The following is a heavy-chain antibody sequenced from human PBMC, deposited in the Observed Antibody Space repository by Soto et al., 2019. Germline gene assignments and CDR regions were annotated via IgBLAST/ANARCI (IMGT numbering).Heavy chain of an antibody. V-gene: IGHV3-33*01. CDR1: GFTFSSYA. Sequence: ESGGGVVQPGRSLRLSCAASGFTFSSYAIHWVRQAPGKGLEWVAVIWYDGSEKYYADSVKGRFTISRDNSKNTLYLQMNSLRAEDTALYYCARDFESRFDPWGQGALVTVSS. CDR2: IWYDGSEK. J-gene: IGHJ5*02. D-gene: IGHD3-9*01. CDR3: ARDFESRFDP.